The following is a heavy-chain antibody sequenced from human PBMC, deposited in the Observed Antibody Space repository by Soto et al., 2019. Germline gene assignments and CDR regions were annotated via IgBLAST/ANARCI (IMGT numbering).Heavy chain of an antibody. V-gene: IGHV1-3*01. J-gene: IGHJ4*02. CDR1: GYTFTSYA. CDR2: INAGNGNT. D-gene: IGHD3-10*01. Sequence: GASVKVSCKASGYTFTSYAMHCVRQAPGQRLEWMGWINAGNGNTKYSQKFQGRVTITRDTSASTAYMELSSLRSEDTAVYYCARAIRSLWFGEFPFDYWGQGTLVTVSS. CDR3: ARAIRSLWFGEFPFDY.